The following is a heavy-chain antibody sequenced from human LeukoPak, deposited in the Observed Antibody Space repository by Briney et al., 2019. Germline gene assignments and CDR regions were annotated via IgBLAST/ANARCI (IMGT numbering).Heavy chain of an antibody. V-gene: IGHV3-33*01. CDR1: GFTFSNYG. Sequence: PGGSLRLSCAASGFTFSNYGMHWVRQAPGKGLEWVAVIWYDGSNKYYADSVKGRFIISRDNAKNSLYLQMNSLRAEDTAVYYCAREDSSSWQVDYWGQGTLVTVSS. CDR3: AREDSSSWQVDY. J-gene: IGHJ4*02. CDR2: IWYDGSNK. D-gene: IGHD6-13*01.